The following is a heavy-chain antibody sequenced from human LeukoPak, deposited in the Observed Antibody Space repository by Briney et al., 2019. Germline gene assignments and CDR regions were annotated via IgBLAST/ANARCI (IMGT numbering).Heavy chain of an antibody. V-gene: IGHV4-59*01. Sequence: SETLSLTCTVSGGSIRSYYWSWIRQPPGKGLEWIGYIYFSGSTSYNPSLKSRVTISVDRSKNQFSLKLSSVAAADTAVYYCARGLIMAVAGRGEFHYWGQGTLVTVSS. CDR3: ARGLIMAVAGRGEFHY. J-gene: IGHJ4*02. CDR2: IYFSGST. D-gene: IGHD6-13*01. CDR1: GGSIRSYY.